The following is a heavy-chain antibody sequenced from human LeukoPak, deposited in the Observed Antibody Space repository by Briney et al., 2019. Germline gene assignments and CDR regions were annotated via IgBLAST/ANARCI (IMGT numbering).Heavy chain of an antibody. CDR1: GYTFIRYA. Sequence: ASVKVSCKASGYTFIRYAINWLRQVPGQGLEWMGWINMYTTNPAYAQGFTERFVFSLDTSVSTAYLEISNLKAEDTAVYYCARHDNDDDFDYWGQGTLVTVSS. J-gene: IGHJ4*02. D-gene: IGHD3-16*01. V-gene: IGHV7-4-1*02. CDR2: INMYTTNP. CDR3: ARHDNDDDFDY.